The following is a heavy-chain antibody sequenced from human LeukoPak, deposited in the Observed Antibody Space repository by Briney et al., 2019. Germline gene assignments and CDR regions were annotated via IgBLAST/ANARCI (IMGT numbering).Heavy chain of an antibody. D-gene: IGHD2-15*01. CDR3: AKGNTVKSNSGQFDS. V-gene: IGHV3-74*01. J-gene: IGHJ4*02. CDR2: INSDGIST. Sequence: GGSLRLSCAASRFPFSRYWMHWVRQAPGKGLVWVSRINSDGISTSYADSVKGRFTISRDNAKNTLYLQMNSLRAEDTAVYYCAKGNTVKSNSGQFDSWGQGNLVTVSS. CDR1: RFPFSRYW.